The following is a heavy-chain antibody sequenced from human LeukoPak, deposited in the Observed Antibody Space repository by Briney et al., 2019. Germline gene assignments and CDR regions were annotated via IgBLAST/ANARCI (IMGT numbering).Heavy chain of an antibody. Sequence: SETLSLTCAVYGGSFSGYYWSWIRQPPGKGLEWIGEVNHSGSTHYNPSLKSRVTISEDTSKNQFSLKLSSVTAADTAVYYCARGRYDFWSGYYTHPYYMDVWGKGTTVTVSS. J-gene: IGHJ6*03. V-gene: IGHV4-34*01. CDR2: VNHSGST. D-gene: IGHD3-3*01. CDR3: ARGRYDFWSGYYTHPYYMDV. CDR1: GGSFSGYY.